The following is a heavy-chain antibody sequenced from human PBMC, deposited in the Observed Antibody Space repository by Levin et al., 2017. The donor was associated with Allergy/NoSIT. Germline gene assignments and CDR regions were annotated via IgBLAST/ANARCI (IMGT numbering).Heavy chain of an antibody. CDR3: AKDYTSCYFN. Sequence: GESLKISCAASGFTFSSYAMSWVRQAPGKGLEWVSAISGSGGSTYYADSVKGRFTISRDNSKNTLYLQMNSLRAEDTAVYYCAKDYTSCYFNWGQGTLVTVSS. D-gene: IGHD2-2*01. V-gene: IGHV3-23*01. J-gene: IGHJ4*02. CDR2: ISGSGGST. CDR1: GFTFSSYA.